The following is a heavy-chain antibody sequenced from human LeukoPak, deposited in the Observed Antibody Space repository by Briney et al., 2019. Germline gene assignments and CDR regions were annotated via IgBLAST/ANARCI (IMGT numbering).Heavy chain of an antibody. CDR2: INPNRGGT. CDR1: GYTFTGYY. J-gene: IGHJ3*02. Sequence: ASVKVSCKVSGYTFTGYYMRWVRQAPGQGLEWMGWINPNRGGTNYAQKFQGRLTMTRDTSISTASMELSRLRSDDTAVYYCARGPPCDSSGYYYVGGDAFDIWGQGTMVTVSS. CDR3: ARGPPCDSSGYYYVGGDAFDI. D-gene: IGHD3-22*01. V-gene: IGHV1-2*02.